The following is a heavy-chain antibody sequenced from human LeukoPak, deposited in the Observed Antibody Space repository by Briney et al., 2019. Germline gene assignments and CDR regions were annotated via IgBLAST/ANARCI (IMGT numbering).Heavy chain of an antibody. V-gene: IGHV3-30*02. Sequence: QTGGSLRLXCAASGFTFSSYGMHWVRQAPGKGLEWVAFIRYDGSNKYYADSVKARFTLSRDNSKNTMYLRMNTLRAEDTAVYYCATGYSSGWYGRLDYWGQGTLVTVSS. CDR1: GFTFSSYG. CDR2: IRYDGSNK. J-gene: IGHJ4*02. CDR3: ATGYSSGWYGRLDY. D-gene: IGHD6-19*01.